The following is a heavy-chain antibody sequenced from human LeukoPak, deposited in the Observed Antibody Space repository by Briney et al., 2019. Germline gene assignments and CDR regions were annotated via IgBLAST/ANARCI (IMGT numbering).Heavy chain of an antibody. D-gene: IGHD3-22*01. Sequence: SETLSLTCAVYGVSFSGYYWSWLRQPPGKGREWFGEINHSGSTYYNPSHKSRVTISVDTSKNQFSLTLSSVTAADTAVYYCERRNYDSSGYTFDYWGQGTLVTVSS. J-gene: IGHJ4*02. CDR2: INHSGST. CDR3: ERRNYDSSGYTFDY. V-gene: IGHV4-34*01. CDR1: GVSFSGYY.